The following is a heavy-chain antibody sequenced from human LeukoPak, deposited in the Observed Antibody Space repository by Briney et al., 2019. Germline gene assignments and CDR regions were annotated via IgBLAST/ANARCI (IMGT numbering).Heavy chain of an antibody. V-gene: IGHV4-59*01. CDR3: ARGLTSSDWYFDL. CDR2: IHYSGST. J-gene: IGHJ2*01. CDR1: GGSISTYY. D-gene: IGHD4/OR15-4a*01. Sequence: SETLSLSCTVSGGSISTYYWSWIRQPPGKGLEWIAYIHYSGSTNYNPSLRSRVTISVDTSKNQFSLKLSSVTAADTAVYYCARGLTSSDWYFDLWGRGTLVTVSS.